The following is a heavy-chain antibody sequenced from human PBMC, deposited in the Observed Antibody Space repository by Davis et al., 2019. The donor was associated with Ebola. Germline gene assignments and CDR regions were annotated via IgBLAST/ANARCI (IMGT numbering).Heavy chain of an antibody. CDR3: ARHAPMGLVVMTPFSRMDV. D-gene: IGHD2-15*01. Sequence: GSLRLSCTVSGDSISSTYWSWIRQPPGKGLEWIGYIYHSGSTNYNSSLKSRVTISIDTSKSQISLKLSSVTAADTAVYYCARHAPMGLVVMTPFSRMDVWGQGTTVTVPS. CDR2: IYHSGST. CDR1: GDSISSTY. J-gene: IGHJ6*02. V-gene: IGHV4-59*08.